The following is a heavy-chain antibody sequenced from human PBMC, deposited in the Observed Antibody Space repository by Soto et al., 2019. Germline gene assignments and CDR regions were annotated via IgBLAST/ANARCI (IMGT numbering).Heavy chain of an antibody. CDR3: ARSLEAGIVGATFDY. D-gene: IGHD1-26*01. V-gene: IGHV3-11*06. CDR2: ISSSSSYT. CDR1: GFTFSDYY. J-gene: IGHJ4*02. Sequence: GGSLRLSCAASGFTFSDYYMSWIRQAPGKGLEWVSYISSSSSYTNYADSVKGRFTISRDNAKNSLYLQMNSLRAEDTAVYYSARSLEAGIVGATFDYWGQGTLVTVSS.